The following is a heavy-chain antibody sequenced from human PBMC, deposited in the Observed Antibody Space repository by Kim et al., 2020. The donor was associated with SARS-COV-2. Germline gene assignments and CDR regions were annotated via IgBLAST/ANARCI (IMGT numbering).Heavy chain of an antibody. D-gene: IGHD3-22*01. V-gene: IGHV3-23*01. CDR3: AKGGLGRINRGRYYYDSSSYYRDLYYFDY. CDR1: GFTFSSYA. Sequence: GGSLRLSCAASGFTFSSYAMSWVRQAPGKGLEWVSAISGSGGSTYYADSVKGRFTISRDHSKNTLYLQMNRLRAEDTAVYYCAKGGLGRINRGRYYYDSSSYYRDLYYFDYWGQGTLVTVSS. CDR2: ISGSGGST. J-gene: IGHJ4*02.